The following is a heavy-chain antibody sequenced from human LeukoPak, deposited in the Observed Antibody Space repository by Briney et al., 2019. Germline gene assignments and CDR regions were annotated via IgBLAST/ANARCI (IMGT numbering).Heavy chain of an antibody. J-gene: IGHJ5*02. CDR1: GFTFSSYG. CDR3: ARESRPGYCSSTSCYTRWFDP. V-gene: IGHV3-48*04. Sequence: GGSLRLSCAASGFTFSSYGMHWVRQAPGKGLEWVSYISSSGSTIYYADSVKGRFTISRDNAKNSLYLQMNSLRAEDTAVYYCARESRPGYCSSTSCYTRWFDPWGQGTLVTVSS. CDR2: ISSSGSTI. D-gene: IGHD2-2*02.